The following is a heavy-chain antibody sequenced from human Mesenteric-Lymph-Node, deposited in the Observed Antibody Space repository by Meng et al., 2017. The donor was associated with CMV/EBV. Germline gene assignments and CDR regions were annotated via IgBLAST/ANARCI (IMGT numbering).Heavy chain of an antibody. CDR3: ARDWATGPYYFDN. J-gene: IGHJ4*02. Sequence: GESLKISCAASGFTVSSNYMTWVRQAPGKGLEWVSSISSSSSYIYYADSVKGRFSISRDNSKNILYLEMNSLRAEDTARYFCARDWATGPYYFDNWGQGTLVTVSS. V-gene: IGHV3-21*01. CDR2: ISSSSSYI. D-gene: IGHD5-12*01. CDR1: GFTVSSNY.